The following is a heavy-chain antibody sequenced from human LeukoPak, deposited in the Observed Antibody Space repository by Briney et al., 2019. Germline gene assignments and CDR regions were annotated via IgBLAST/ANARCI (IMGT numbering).Heavy chain of an antibody. J-gene: IGHJ3*02. CDR1: GGSISSSNW. CDR2: IYHSGST. CDR3: AGVLLWFGDQLAFDI. V-gene: IGHV4-4*02. D-gene: IGHD3-10*01. Sequence: SETLSLTCAVSGGSISSSNWWSWVRQPPGKGLEWIGEIYHSGSTNYNPSLKSRVTISVDKSKNQFSLKLSSVTAADTAVYYCAGVLLWFGDQLAFDIWGQGTMVTVSS.